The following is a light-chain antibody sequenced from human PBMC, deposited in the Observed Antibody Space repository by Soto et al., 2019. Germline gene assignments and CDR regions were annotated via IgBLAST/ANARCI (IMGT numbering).Light chain of an antibody. J-gene: IGKJ1*01. V-gene: IGKV3-20*01. CDR1: QSVSRSY. CDR2: GAS. Sequence: EIVLTQSPATLSLSPGDRAPLSCRASQSVSRSYLGWYQQKPGQAPRLLMYGASIRAAGVPDRFSGSGSGTEFTLTISRLEPEDFTVYYCHHYETFGQGTKVDI. CDR3: HHYET.